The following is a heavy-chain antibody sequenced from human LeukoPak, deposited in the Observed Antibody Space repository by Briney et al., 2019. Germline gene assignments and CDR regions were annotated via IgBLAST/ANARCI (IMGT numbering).Heavy chain of an antibody. D-gene: IGHD3/OR15-3a*01. J-gene: IGHJ4*02. Sequence: PGGSLRLSCAAAGFDFSDFWMRWVRQVPGKGLEWVATIKKDGSETHYVDSVKGRFTISRHNAESSLYLQMNSLRAEDTAVYYCARDYKSPDFWAGYPPYHHDHWGQGTLVTVSS. CDR1: GFDFSDFW. V-gene: IGHV3-7*01. CDR2: IKKDGSET. CDR3: ARDYKSPDFWAGYPPYHHDH.